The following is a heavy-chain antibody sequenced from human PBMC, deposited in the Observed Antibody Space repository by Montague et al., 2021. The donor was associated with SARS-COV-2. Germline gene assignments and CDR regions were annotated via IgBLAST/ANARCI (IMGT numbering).Heavy chain of an antibody. CDR1: GGSISSGGYY. CDR3: AREPRVGQLLSIYYYGMDV. D-gene: IGHD2-2*01. J-gene: IGHJ6*02. CDR2: IYYSGST. V-gene: IGHV4-31*03. Sequence: TLSLTCTVSGGSISSGGYYWSWIRQHPGKGLEWIGYIYYSGSTYYNPSLKSRVTISVDTSKNQFSLKLSSVTAADTVVYYCAREPRVGQLLSIYYYGMDVWGQGTSVTVSS.